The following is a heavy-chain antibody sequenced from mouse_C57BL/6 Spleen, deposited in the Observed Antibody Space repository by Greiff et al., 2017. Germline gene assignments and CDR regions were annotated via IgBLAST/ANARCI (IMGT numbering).Heavy chain of an antibody. CDR2: IYPRSGNT. CDR1: GYTFTSYG. V-gene: IGHV1-81*01. CDR3: AREGNSSGRFAY. J-gene: IGHJ3*01. D-gene: IGHD3-2*02. Sequence: QLQQSGAELARPGASVKLSCKASGYTFTSYGISWVKQRTGQGLEWIGEIYPRSGNTYYNEKFKGKATLTADKSSSTAYMELRSLTSEDSAVYFCAREGNSSGRFAYWGQGTLVTVSA.